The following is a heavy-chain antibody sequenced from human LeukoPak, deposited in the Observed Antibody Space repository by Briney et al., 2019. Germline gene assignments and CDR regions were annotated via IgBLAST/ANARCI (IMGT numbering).Heavy chain of an antibody. D-gene: IGHD4-17*01. CDR1: GGSISSYH. V-gene: IGHV4-59*01. CDR3: AGKPYGSRSFDY. CDR2: IYYSGST. J-gene: IGHJ4*02. Sequence: PSETLSLTCTVSGGSISSYHWTWIRQPPGKGLEWIGYIYYSGSTNYNPSLKSRVTKSVDTSKNQFSLKLSSVTAADTAVYYCAGKPYGSRSFDYWGQGTLVTVSS.